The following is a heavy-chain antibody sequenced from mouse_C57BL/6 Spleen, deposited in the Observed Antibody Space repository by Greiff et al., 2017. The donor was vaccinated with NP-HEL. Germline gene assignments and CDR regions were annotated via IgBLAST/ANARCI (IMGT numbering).Heavy chain of an antibody. D-gene: IGHD2-4*01. CDR1: GYSFTGYY. J-gene: IGHJ4*01. CDR3: ARGGDDYDVGAMDY. V-gene: IGHV1-42*01. Sequence: VQLQQSGPELVKPGASVKISCKASGYSFTGYYMNWVKQSPEKSLEWIGEINPSTGGTTYNQKFKAKATLTVDKSSSTAYMQLKSLTSEDSAVYYCARGGDDYDVGAMDYWGQGTSVTVSS. CDR2: INPSTGGT.